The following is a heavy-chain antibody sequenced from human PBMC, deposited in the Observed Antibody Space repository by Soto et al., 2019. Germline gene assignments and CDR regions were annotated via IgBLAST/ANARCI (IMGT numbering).Heavy chain of an antibody. V-gene: IGHV3-23*01. CDR2: ISGSTGTT. D-gene: IGHD2-2*01. CDR1: GFTFSNFA. J-gene: IGHJ6*03. Sequence: EVQVLESGGGSVQPGGSLRLSCAASGFTFSNFAMSWVRHAPGKGLEWVSEISGSTGTTDYADSVKGRFIISRENSKNPLHLQMNSLRAEDTAVYYCAKDTSSSPYYMDVWGKGTTVTVSS. CDR3: AKDTSSSPYYMDV.